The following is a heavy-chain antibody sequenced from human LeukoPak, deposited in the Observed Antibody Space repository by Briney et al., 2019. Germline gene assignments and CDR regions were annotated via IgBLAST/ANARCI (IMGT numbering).Heavy chain of an antibody. J-gene: IGHJ5*02. CDR3: ARVVIVNWFDP. V-gene: IGHV3-74*01. CDR2: INSDGSST. CDR1: GFTFSSYW. D-gene: IGHD3-22*01. Sequence: GGPLRLSCAASGFTFSSYWMHWVRQAPGKGLVWVSRINSDGSSTSYADSVKGRFTISRDNAKNTLYLQMNSLRAEDTAVYYCARVVIVNWFDPWGQGTLVTVSS.